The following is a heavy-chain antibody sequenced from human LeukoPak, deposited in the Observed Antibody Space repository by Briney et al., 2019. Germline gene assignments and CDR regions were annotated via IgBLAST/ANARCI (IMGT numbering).Heavy chain of an antibody. CDR2: ISGSGGST. CDR3: AKREEGYCSGGSCPGAFDI. D-gene: IGHD2-15*01. J-gene: IGHJ3*02. Sequence: GGSLRLSCVASGFTFSSYAMSWVRQAPGKGLEWVSAISGSGGSTYYADSVKGRFTISRDNSKNTLYLQMNSLRAEDTAVYYCAKREEGYCSGGSCPGAFDIWGQGTMVTVSS. CDR1: GFTFSSYA. V-gene: IGHV3-23*01.